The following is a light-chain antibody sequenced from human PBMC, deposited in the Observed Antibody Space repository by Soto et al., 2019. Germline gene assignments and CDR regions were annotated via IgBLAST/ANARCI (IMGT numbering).Light chain of an antibody. Sequence: EVVLTHSPGTLSLSSWERATLSCRASQSVINSYLAWYQQKPGQAPRLLLYGAYNRATGIPDRFSGSGSGTDFTHTISRLEPEDFAVYYCQQYGTAPWTFGQGTKVDIK. CDR3: QQYGTAPWT. V-gene: IGKV3-20*01. CDR2: GAY. CDR1: QSVINSY. J-gene: IGKJ1*01.